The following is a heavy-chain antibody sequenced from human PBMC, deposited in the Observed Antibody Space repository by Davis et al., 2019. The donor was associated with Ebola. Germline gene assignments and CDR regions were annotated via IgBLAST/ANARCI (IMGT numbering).Heavy chain of an antibody. V-gene: IGHV3-21*01. D-gene: IGHD2-2*02. J-gene: IGHJ6*02. CDR3: ARDLYLGSWNYYGMDV. CDR2: ISSSSSYI. CDR1: GFTVSSNY. Sequence: GESLKISCAASGFTVSSNYMSWVRQAPGKGLEWVSSISSSSSYIYYADSVKGRFTISRDNAKNSLYLQMNSLRAEDTAVYYCARDLYLGSWNYYGMDVWGQGTTVTVSS.